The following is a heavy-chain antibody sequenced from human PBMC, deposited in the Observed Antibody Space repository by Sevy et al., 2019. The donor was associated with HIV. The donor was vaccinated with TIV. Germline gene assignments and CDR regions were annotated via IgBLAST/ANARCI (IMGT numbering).Heavy chain of an antibody. D-gene: IGHD3-10*01. CDR2: IYYSGSA. CDR1: GGSIISSTYY. Sequence: SETLSLTCTVSGGSIISSTYYWGWIRQPPGKGLEWIGTIYYSGSAYYNPSLKSRLTISVDTSRNQFSLRLSSVTAADTAVYYWASLRRPLVRGVSLVVPWGQGTLVTVSS. CDR3: ASLRRPLVRGVSLVVP. V-gene: IGHV4-39*01. J-gene: IGHJ5*02.